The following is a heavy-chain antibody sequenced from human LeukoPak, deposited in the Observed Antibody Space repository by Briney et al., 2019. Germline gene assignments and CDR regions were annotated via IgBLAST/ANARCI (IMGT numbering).Heavy chain of an antibody. J-gene: IGHJ4*02. CDR3: ARDPAELAITPYYFDY. V-gene: IGHV1-18*01. D-gene: IGHD3-22*01. CDR2: ISAYNGNT. Sequence: GASVKVSCKASGYIFTSYGINWVRQAPGQGLEWMGWISAYNGNTNYAQKLQGRVTMTTDTSTTTAYMELRSLRSDDTAMYYCARDPAELAITPYYFDYWGQGTLVNVSS. CDR1: GYIFTSYG.